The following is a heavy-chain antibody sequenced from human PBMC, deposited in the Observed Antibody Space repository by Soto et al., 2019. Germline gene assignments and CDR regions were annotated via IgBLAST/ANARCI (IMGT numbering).Heavy chain of an antibody. CDR3: ARVQAYCGGDCYSSWAY. J-gene: IGHJ4*02. CDR2: IIPIFGTA. D-gene: IGHD2-21*02. V-gene: IGHV1-69*01. CDR1: GGTFCSYA. Sequence: QVQLVQSGAEVKKPGSSVKVSCKASGGTFCSYAISWVRQAPGQGLEWMGGIIPIFGTANYAQKFQGRVTITADESTSTAYMELSSLRSEDTAVYYCARVQAYCGGDCYSSWAYWGQGTLVTVSS.